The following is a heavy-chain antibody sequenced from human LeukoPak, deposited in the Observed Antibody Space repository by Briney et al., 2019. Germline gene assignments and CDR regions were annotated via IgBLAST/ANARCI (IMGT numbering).Heavy chain of an antibody. V-gene: IGHV3-30*18. CDR3: ANENYYDSSANVDY. Sequence: QPGRSLSLSCAASGFTFSSYGMHWVRQAPGKGLEWMAVISSDGSNKYYADSVKGRFTISRDNSKNTLYLQMNSLRAEDTALYYCANENYYDSSANVDYWGQGTLVTVSS. J-gene: IGHJ4*02. CDR1: GFTFSSYG. CDR2: ISSDGSNK. D-gene: IGHD3-22*01.